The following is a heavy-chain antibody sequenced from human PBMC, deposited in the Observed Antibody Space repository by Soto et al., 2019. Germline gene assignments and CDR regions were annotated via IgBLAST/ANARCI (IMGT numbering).Heavy chain of an antibody. CDR1: GGTFSSYT. CDR3: ARNHDGDDYFDY. V-gene: IGHV1-69*02. CDR2: IIPILGIA. Sequence: QVQLVQSGAEVKKPWSSVKVSCKASGGTFSSYTISWVRQAPGQGLEWMGRIIPILGIANYAQKFQGRVTITADKSTSTAYMELSSLRSEDTAVYYCARNHDGDDYFDYWGQGTLVIVSS. D-gene: IGHD4-17*01. J-gene: IGHJ4*02.